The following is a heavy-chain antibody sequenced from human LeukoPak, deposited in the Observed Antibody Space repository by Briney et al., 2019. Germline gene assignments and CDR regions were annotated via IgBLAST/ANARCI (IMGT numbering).Heavy chain of an antibody. CDR2: VYTSGTT. D-gene: IGHD1-1*01. CDR1: GGSISSGGYY. V-gene: IGHV4-61*02. Sequence: SETLSLTCTVSGGSISSGGYYWSWIRQPAGKGLEWIGRVYTSGTTNYNPSLKSRVTISVDTSKNQFSLNLNSVTAADTAVYYCARDHPTPNTGYMDVWGKGTTVTVSS. J-gene: IGHJ6*03. CDR3: ARDHPTPNTGYMDV.